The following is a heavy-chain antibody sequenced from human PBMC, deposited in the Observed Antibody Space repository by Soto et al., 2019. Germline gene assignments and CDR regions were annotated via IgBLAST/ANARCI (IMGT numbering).Heavy chain of an antibody. Sequence: SETLSLTCTVSGGSISSYYWSWIRQPPGKGLEWIGYIYYSGSTNYNPSLKSRVTISVDTSKNQFSLKLSSVTAADTAVYYCAREGCSGGSCGWFDPWGQGTLVTVSS. CDR2: IYYSGST. V-gene: IGHV4-59*01. D-gene: IGHD2-15*01. CDR3: AREGCSGGSCGWFDP. J-gene: IGHJ5*02. CDR1: GGSISSYY.